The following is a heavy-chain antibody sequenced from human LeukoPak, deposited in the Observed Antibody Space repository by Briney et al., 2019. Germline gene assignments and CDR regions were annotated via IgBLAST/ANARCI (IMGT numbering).Heavy chain of an antibody. CDR3: TRPRTHNWNYKDH. D-gene: IGHD1-7*01. J-gene: IGHJ4*02. CDR1: GLIFNVSA. V-gene: IGHV3-73*01. Sequence: GGSLRLSCAVSGLIFNVSAIHWVRQASGKGLEWVGRIRIKPNAYATAYTAAVKGRFTMSRDDSKNTAYLEMNSLKIEDTAMYYCTRPRTHNWNYKDHWGQGTLVTVSS. CDR2: IRIKPNAYAT.